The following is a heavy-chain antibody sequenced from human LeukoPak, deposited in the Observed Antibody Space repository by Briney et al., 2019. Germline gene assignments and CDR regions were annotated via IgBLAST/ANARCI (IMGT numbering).Heavy chain of an antibody. CDR2: IIPIFGTA. J-gene: IGHJ4*02. D-gene: IGHD4-23*01. CDR1: GGTFSSYA. V-gene: IGHV1-69*05. CDR3: ARDLDGGNSGYFDY. Sequence: SVKVSCKASGGTFSSYAISWVRQAPGQGLEGMGGIIPIFGTANYAQKFQGRVTITTDESTSTAYMELNSLRSEDTAVYYCARDLDGGNSGYFDYWGQGTLVTVSS.